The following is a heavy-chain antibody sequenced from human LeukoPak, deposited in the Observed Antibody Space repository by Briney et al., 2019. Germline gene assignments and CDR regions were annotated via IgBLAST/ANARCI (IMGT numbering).Heavy chain of an antibody. V-gene: IGHV4-39*07. CDR1: GGSIPTSTYH. CDR3: ARDGEMATIENYFDY. D-gene: IGHD5-24*01. CDR2: VHYSGST. J-gene: IGHJ4*02. Sequence: SETLSLTCTVSGGSIPTSTYHWGWIRQSPGKGLEWIGSVHYSGSTHYNPSLKSRVTISVDTSKNQFSLKPSSVTAADTAVYYCARDGEMATIENYFDYWGQGALVTVSS.